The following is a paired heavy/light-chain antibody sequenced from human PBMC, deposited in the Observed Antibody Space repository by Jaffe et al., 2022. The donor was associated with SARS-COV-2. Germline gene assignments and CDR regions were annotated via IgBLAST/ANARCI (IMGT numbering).Heavy chain of an antibody. CDR3: AHRQYISSWYGAFDI. Sequence: QITLKESGPTLVKPTQTLTLTCTFSGFSVSTSGVGVGWIRQPPGKALEWLALIYWDDDKHYSPSLKSRLTITKDTSKNQVVLTMTNMDPVDTATYYCAHRQYISSWYGAFDIWGQGTMVTVSS. CDR2: IYWDDDK. D-gene: IGHD6-13*01. J-gene: IGHJ3*02. V-gene: IGHV2-5*02. CDR1: GFSVSTSGVG.
Light chain of an antibody. Sequence: DIVMTQSPDSLAVSLGERATINCKSSQSVLHTSNNKNYLAWYQQKPGQPPKLLIYWASTRESGVPDRFSGSGSGTDFTLTISSLQAEDVAVYYCQQYYGTPYTFGQGTKLEIK. CDR3: QQYYGTPYT. CDR2: WAS. J-gene: IGKJ2*01. V-gene: IGKV4-1*01. CDR1: QSVLHTSNNKNY.